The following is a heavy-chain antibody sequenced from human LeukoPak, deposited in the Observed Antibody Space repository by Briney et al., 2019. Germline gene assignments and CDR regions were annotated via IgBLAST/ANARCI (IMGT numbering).Heavy chain of an antibody. V-gene: IGHV1-2*02. D-gene: IGHD2-15*01. Sequence: ASVKVSCKASGYTFTGYYMHWVRQAPGQGLEWMGWINPNSGGTNYAQKFQGRVTMTRDKSIRTAYMELSRPTSDDTAVYYCARGYCSGGSCLPDYWGQGTLVTVSS. J-gene: IGHJ4*02. CDR3: ARGYCSGGSCLPDY. CDR2: INPNSGGT. CDR1: GYTFTGYY.